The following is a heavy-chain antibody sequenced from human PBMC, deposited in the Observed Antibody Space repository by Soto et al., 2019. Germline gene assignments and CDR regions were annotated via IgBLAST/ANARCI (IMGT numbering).Heavy chain of an antibody. V-gene: IGHV4-4*07. CDR2: IYISGTT. J-gene: IGHJ4*02. CDR3: ARINGGSPDF. Sequence: AETLSLTCTVSGGSMNAHFWSWIRQSAGKGLEWIGHIYISGTTMYNPSLKSRVTMSVDPPKNQLSLKLTSVTAADTAVYYCARINGGSPDFWGQGTLVT. D-gene: IGHD2-15*01. CDR1: GGSMNAHF.